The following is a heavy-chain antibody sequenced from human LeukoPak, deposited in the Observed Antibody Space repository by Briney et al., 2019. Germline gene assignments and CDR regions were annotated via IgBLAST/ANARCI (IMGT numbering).Heavy chain of an antibody. J-gene: IGHJ4*02. D-gene: IGHD1-26*01. Sequence: SETLSLTCTVSGYSISSRYYWGWIRQPPGKGLEWIGSIYHSGSTYYNPSLKSRVTISVDTSKNQFSLKLSSVTAADTAVYYCAREAGGVVGGFDYWGQGTLVTVSS. V-gene: IGHV4-38-2*02. CDR1: GYSISSRYY. CDR3: AREAGGVVGGFDY. CDR2: IYHSGST.